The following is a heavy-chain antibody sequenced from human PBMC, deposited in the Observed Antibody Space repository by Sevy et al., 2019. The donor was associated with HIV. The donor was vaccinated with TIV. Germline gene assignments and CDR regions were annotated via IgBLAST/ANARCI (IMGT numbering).Heavy chain of an antibody. CDR3: ARVGNYYDSSGGSDYYYYMDV. CDR1: GGSISSGSYY. D-gene: IGHD3-22*01. Sequence: SETLSLTCTVSGGSISSGSYYWSWIRQPAGKGLEWIGRIYTSGSTNYNPSLKSRVTITVDTSKNQFSLKLSSVTAADTAVYYCARVGNYYDSSGGSDYYYYMDVWGKGTTVTVSS. J-gene: IGHJ6*03. CDR2: IYTSGST. V-gene: IGHV4-61*02.